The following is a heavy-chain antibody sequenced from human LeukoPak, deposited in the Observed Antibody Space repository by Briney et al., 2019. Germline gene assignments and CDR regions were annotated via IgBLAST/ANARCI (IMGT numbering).Heavy chain of an antibody. V-gene: IGHV5-51*01. CDR3: ARVPYNYYGLDV. CDR2: IYPDDSDT. Sequence: GESLKISCKGSGYGFTNYWIGRVRQMPGKGLDGVGIIYPDDSDTTYSPSFQGQVTISADKSINTAYLQWSSLKASDTAMYYCARVPYNYYGLDVWGQGTTVTVFS. J-gene: IGHJ6*02. D-gene: IGHD3-16*01. CDR1: GYGFTNYW.